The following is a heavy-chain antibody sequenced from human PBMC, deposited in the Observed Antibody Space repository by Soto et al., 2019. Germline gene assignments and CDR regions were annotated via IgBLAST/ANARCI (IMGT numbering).Heavy chain of an antibody. J-gene: IGHJ6*02. CDR1: GGTFSAYA. CDR3: ARTNPTKYYDYVWGDYRREGMDV. D-gene: IGHD3-16*02. Sequence: GASVKVSCKASGGTFSAYAISWVRQAPGQGLEWMGGILPLSGTSNYTQRFQGRVTITADKSTSTAYMELSSLRSDDMAVYYCARTNPTKYYDYVWGDYRREGMDVWGQGTTVTVSS. V-gene: IGHV1-69*06. CDR2: ILPLSGTS.